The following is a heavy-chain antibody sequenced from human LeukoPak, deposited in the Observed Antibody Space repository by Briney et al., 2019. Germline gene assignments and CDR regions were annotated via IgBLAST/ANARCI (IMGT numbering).Heavy chain of an antibody. D-gene: IGHD3-22*01. CDR3: ARDRGYYYDSSGSGYFDY. J-gene: IGHJ4*02. CDR1: GFTFSSYG. Sequence: GGSLRLSCAASGFTFSSYGMHWVRQAPGKGLEWVAVIWYDGSNKYYAGSVKGRFTISRDNSKNTLYLQMNSLRAEDTAVYYCARDRGYYYDSSGSGYFDYWGQGTLVTVSS. V-gene: IGHV3-33*01. CDR2: IWYDGSNK.